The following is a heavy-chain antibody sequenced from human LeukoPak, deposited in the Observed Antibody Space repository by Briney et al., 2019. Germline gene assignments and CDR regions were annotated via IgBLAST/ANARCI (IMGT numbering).Heavy chain of an antibody. Sequence: GGSLRLSCAASGFTFSSYSMNWVRQAPGKGLEWVSSISSSSSYIYYADSVKGRFTISRDNAKNSLYLQTNSLRAEDTAVYYCARDSPGGTTNWFDPWGQGTLVTVSS. V-gene: IGHV3-21*01. D-gene: IGHD3-16*01. CDR3: ARDSPGGTTNWFDP. CDR1: GFTFSSYS. J-gene: IGHJ5*02. CDR2: ISSSSSYI.